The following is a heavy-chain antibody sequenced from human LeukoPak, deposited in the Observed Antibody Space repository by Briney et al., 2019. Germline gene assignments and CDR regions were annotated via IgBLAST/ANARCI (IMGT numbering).Heavy chain of an antibody. CDR3: AKVVGLDY. Sequence: PGGSLRLSCAASGLNLNNLAMSWVRQAPGKGLEWVAAIRDSGGGTYYADSVEGRFTISRDNSKNMLYLQMNSLRAEDTAVYYCAKVVGLDYWGQGTLVTVSS. V-gene: IGHV3-23*01. CDR1: GLNLNNLA. J-gene: IGHJ4*02. CDR2: IRDSGGGT.